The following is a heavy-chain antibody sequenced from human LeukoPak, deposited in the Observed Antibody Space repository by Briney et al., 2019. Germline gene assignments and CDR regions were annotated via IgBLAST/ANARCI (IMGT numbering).Heavy chain of an antibody. CDR1: GFTFSSYW. CDR3: ARAPYGSGDGYFDY. CDR2: IKKDGSEK. Sequence: PGGSLRLSCAASGFTFSSYWMSWVRQAPGKGLEWVANIKKDGSEKYYVDSVKGRFTISRDNAKNSLYLQMNRLRAEETAVYYWARAPYGSGDGYFDYWGQGTLVTVSS. V-gene: IGHV3-7*02. J-gene: IGHJ4*02. D-gene: IGHD3-10*01.